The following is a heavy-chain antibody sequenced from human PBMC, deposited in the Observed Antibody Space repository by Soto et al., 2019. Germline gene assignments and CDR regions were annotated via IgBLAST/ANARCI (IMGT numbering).Heavy chain of an antibody. CDR2: IKQDGSEK. CDR3: ARGWSHFDY. V-gene: IGHV3-7*03. Sequence: EVQLVESGGDLVQPGGSLRLSCAASGLTFSSYWMSWVRQAPGKGLEWVANIKQDGSEKCYVDSVKGRFTISRDNAKNSLYLQMNSLRAEDTAIYYCARGWSHFDYWGQGTLVTVSS. J-gene: IGHJ4*02. CDR1: GLTFSSYW.